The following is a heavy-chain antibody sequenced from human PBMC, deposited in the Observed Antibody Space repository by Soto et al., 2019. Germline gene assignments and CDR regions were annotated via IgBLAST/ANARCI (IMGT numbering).Heavy chain of an antibody. D-gene: IGHD6-19*01. Sequence: ASVKVSCKASGYALTSYAMHWVRQAPGQRLEWMGWINAGNGNTKYSQKFQGRVTITRDTSASTAYMELSSLRSEDTAVYYCARGTVIAVSGWFDPWGQGTLVTVCS. V-gene: IGHV1-3*01. CDR3: ARGTVIAVSGWFDP. CDR1: GYALTSYA. CDR2: INAGNGNT. J-gene: IGHJ5*02.